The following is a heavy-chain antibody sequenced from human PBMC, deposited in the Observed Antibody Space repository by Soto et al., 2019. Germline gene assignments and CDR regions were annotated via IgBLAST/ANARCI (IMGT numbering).Heavy chain of an antibody. V-gene: IGHV4-39*07. J-gene: IGHJ4*02. CDR2: IYYSGST. D-gene: IGHD3-10*01. CDR3: ARDRSLTMVRGVILFGY. Sequence: SETLSLTCTVSGGSISSSSFYWGWIRQPPGKGLEWIGYIYYSGSTNYNPSLKSRVTISVDTSKNQFSLKLSSVTAADTAVYYCARDRSLTMVRGVILFGYWGQGTLVTVSS. CDR1: GGSISSSSFY.